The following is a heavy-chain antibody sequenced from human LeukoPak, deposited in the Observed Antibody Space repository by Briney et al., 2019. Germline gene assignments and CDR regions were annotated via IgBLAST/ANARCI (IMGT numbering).Heavy chain of an antibody. D-gene: IGHD2-15*01. CDR1: GFTFSSYA. Sequence: QPGGSLRLSCAASGFTFSSYAMHWVRQAPGKGLEWVAVISYDGSNKYYADSVKGRFTISRDNSKNTLYLQMNSLGAEDTAVYYCAKISSGGSEFDYWGQGTLVTVSS. J-gene: IGHJ4*02. CDR3: AKISSGGSEFDY. V-gene: IGHV3-30-3*01. CDR2: ISYDGSNK.